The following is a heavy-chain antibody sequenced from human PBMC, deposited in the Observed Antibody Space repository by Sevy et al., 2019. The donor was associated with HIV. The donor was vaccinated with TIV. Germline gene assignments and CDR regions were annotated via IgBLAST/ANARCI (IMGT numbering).Heavy chain of an antibody. CDR3: AKDDDYYDSSGYSMDV. D-gene: IGHD3-22*01. V-gene: IGHV3-30*18. CDR2: ISYDGSNK. CDR1: EFTFSSYG. J-gene: IGHJ6*02. Sequence: GGSLRLSCAASEFTFSSYGMHWVRQAPGKGLEWVAVISYDGSNKYYADSVKGRFTISRDNSKNTLYLQMNSLRAEDTAVYYCAKDDDYYDSSGYSMDVWGQGTTVTVSS.